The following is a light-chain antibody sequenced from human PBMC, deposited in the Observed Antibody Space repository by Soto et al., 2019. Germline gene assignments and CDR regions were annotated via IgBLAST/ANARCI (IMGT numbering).Light chain of an antibody. CDR1: SSNIGNNA. Sequence: QSVLTQPPSVSEAPRQRVTISCSGSSSNIGNNAVNWYQQLPGKAPKLLIYYDDLLPSGVSDRFSGSKSGTSASLAISGLQSEDEAHYYCAACDDSLNGVVFGGGTKLTVL. CDR3: AACDDSLNGVV. CDR2: YDD. J-gene: IGLJ2*01. V-gene: IGLV1-36*01.